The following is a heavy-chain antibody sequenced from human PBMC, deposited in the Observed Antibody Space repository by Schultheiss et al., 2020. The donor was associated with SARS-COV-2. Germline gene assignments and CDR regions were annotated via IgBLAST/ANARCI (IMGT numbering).Heavy chain of an antibody. V-gene: IGHV1-2*04. CDR2: INPNSGGT. CDR1: GYTFTGYY. D-gene: IGHD6-13*01. Sequence: ASVKVSCKASGYTFTGYYMHWVRQAPGQGLEWMGWINPNSGGTNYAQKFQGWVTMTRDTSISTAYMELSRLRSDDTAVYYCARSYSSSREFYFDYWGQGTLVTVSS. CDR3: ARSYSSSREFYFDY. J-gene: IGHJ4*02.